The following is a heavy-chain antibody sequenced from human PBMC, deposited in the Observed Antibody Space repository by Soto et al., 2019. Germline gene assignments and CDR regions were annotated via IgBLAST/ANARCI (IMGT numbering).Heavy chain of an antibody. CDR3: AKIYAHSDN. D-gene: IGHD3-16*01. CDR1: GFPFSSHA. V-gene: IGHV3-23*01. J-gene: IGHJ4*02. CDR2: INSDSGRT. Sequence: QAGGSLRLSCTASGFPFSSHAMSWVRQASGKGLEWVSSINSDSGRTYYADSVKGRFTTSRDNSRNTLYLQMNSLRAEDTAVYFCAKIYAHSDNWGQGTQVTVSS.